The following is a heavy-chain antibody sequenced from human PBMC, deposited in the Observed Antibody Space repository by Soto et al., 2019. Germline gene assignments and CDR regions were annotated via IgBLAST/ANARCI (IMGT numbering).Heavy chain of an antibody. CDR3: ARRATYYYFDL. CDR2: ISGNGGST. Sequence: EVQLVESGGGLVQPGGSPRLSCAASGFTFSSYTMHWVRQAPGKGLECVSSISGNGGSTDYANSVKGRFKITRDNSKNTLFLQMGSLRVEDMAVYYCARRATYYYFDLWGRGTLVTVSS. CDR1: GFTFSSYT. J-gene: IGHJ2*01. V-gene: IGHV3-64*01.